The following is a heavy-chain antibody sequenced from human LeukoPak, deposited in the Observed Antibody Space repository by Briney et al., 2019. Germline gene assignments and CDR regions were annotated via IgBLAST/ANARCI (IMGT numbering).Heavy chain of an antibody. V-gene: IGHV3-23*01. J-gene: IGHJ4*02. D-gene: IGHD3-22*01. Sequence: GGSLRLSCSASGFTFTTYAMSWVRQAPGKGLEWVSAISGSGSSTYYADSVKGRFTISRDNSKNTLFLQMNSLRAEDTAVYYCTKSDYYDSSGYYPLDYWGQGTLVTVSS. CDR3: TKSDYYDSSGYYPLDY. CDR2: ISGSGSST. CDR1: GFTFTTYA.